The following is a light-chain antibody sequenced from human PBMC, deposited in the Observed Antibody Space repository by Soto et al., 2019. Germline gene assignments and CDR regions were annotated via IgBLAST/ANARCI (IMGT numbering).Light chain of an antibody. Sequence: EIVLTQSPGTLSLSPGERATLSCRASQSVSSSYLAWYQQKPGQAPRLLIYGASSRATGIPDRFSGSGSGTDFTLTISRLEAEDFAVYYCQQFEGTFGGGTKVEIK. V-gene: IGKV3-20*01. J-gene: IGKJ4*01. CDR3: QQFEGT. CDR2: GAS. CDR1: QSVSSSY.